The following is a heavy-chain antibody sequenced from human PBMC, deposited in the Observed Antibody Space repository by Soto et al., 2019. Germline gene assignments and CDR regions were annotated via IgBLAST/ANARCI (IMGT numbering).Heavy chain of an antibody. J-gene: IGHJ3*02. CDR2: INHSGST. CDR3: ARLAVCSSTSCYGGHAFDI. D-gene: IGHD2-2*01. Sequence: SETLSLTCAVYGGSFSGYYWSWIRQPPGKGLEWIGEINHSGSTNYNPSLKSRVTISVDTSKNQFSLKLSSVTAADTAVYYCARLAVCSSTSCYGGHAFDIWGQGTMVTVSS. V-gene: IGHV4-34*01. CDR1: GGSFSGYY.